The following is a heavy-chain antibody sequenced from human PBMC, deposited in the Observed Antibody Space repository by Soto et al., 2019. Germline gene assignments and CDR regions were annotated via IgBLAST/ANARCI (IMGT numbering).Heavy chain of an antibody. CDR1: GGTFSRYT. D-gene: IGHD3-22*01. V-gene: IGHV1-69*13. CDR3: ARDGTLYDSSAYYYLY. CDR2: INPMFGTP. Sequence: GASVKVSCKASGGTFSRYTITWVRQAPGQGLEWMGGINPMFGTPNYAQKFQGRVTITADESTSTAYMELSSLRSEDTAMYYCARDGTLYDSSAYYYLYWGQGTLVTVSS. J-gene: IGHJ4*02.